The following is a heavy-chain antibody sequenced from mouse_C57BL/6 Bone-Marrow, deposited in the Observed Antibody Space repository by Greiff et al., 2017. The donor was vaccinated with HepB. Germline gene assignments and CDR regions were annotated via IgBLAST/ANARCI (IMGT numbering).Heavy chain of an antibody. CDR3: VRHGRHDYEGAMDY. V-gene: IGHV10-1*01. Sequence: EVKVVESGGGLVQPKGSLKLSCAASGFSFNTYAMNWVRQAPGKGLEWVARIRSKSNNYATYYADSVKDRFTISRDDSESMLYLQMNNLKTEDTAMYYCVRHGRHDYEGAMDYWGQGTSVTVSS. J-gene: IGHJ4*01. CDR1: GFSFNTYA. CDR2: IRSKSNNYAT. D-gene: IGHD2-4*01.